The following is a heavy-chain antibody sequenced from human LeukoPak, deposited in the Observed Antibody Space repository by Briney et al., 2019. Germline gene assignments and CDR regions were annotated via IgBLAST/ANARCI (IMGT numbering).Heavy chain of an antibody. Sequence: ASVKVSCKASGYTFSSYYMHWVRQAPGQGLEWMGIINPSGGSKSNAQKFQGGVTVTRDTSTSPVYMWLSNLTSEDTAVYYCARDRNGVVPAARDVWGKGTTLTVSS. CDR3: ARDRNGVVPAARDV. CDR2: INPSGGSK. V-gene: IGHV1-46*03. D-gene: IGHD2-2*01. J-gene: IGHJ6*04. CDR1: GYTFSSYY.